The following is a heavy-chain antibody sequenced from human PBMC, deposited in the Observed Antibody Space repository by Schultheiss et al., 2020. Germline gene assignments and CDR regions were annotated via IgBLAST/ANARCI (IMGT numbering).Heavy chain of an antibody. CDR3: VRDLGDV. V-gene: IGHV3-64*02. J-gene: IGHJ6*02. Sequence: GESLKISCAASGFTFSSYGMHWVRQAPGKGLELVSAITSDGGSTYYSDSVRGRFTISRDNYKNTMYLQLGSLRAEDMGVYYCVRDLGDVWGQGTTVTVSS. CDR2: ITSDGGST. CDR1: GFTFSSYG.